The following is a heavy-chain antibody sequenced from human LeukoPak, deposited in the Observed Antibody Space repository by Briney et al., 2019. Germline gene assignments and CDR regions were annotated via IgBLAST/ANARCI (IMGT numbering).Heavy chain of an antibody. J-gene: IGHJ4*02. CDR2: ISPSGGST. CDR1: GYTFTSYY. V-gene: IGHV1-46*01. Sequence: GASVKVSCKASGYTFTSYYMHWVRQAPGQGLEWMGIISPSGGSTTYAQKFQGRVTMARDTSTSTDYMQLSSLRSEDTAVYYCARTAAGSSDYWGQGTLVTVSS. CDR3: ARTAAGSSDY.